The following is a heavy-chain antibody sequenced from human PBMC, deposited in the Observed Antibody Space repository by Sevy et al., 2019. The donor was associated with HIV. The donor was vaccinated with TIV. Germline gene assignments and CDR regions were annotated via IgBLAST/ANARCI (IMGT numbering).Heavy chain of an antibody. D-gene: IGHD3-16*01. Sequence: ASVMVSCKASGYIFTSYGISWVRQAPGRGLEWVGWISPYKGTTNYAQKFQGRVTMTTDTSTFTVYMQLRSLRSDDTAIYYCARDRDYDYIWGTFPYRDFWGQGTLVTVSS. CDR1: GYIFTSYG. J-gene: IGHJ4*02. V-gene: IGHV1-18*01. CDR2: ISPYKGTT. CDR3: ARDRDYDYIWGTFPYRDF.